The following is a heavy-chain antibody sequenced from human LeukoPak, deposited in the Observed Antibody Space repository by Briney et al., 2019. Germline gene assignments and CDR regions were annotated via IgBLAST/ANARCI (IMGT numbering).Heavy chain of an antibody. J-gene: IGHJ6*03. D-gene: IGHD3-16*02. Sequence: SETLSLTCTVSGGSIGTYYWSWIRQSPGKGLEWIGYIYVTGTGYTPYPQSRVAISLDRTRNQTFLKMSSVTAPPPPVHYCARHIGGGIEDMDVWGKGTKVIVSS. V-gene: IGHV4-59*08. CDR3: ARHIGGGIEDMDV. CDR1: GGSIGTYY. CDR2: IYVTGT.